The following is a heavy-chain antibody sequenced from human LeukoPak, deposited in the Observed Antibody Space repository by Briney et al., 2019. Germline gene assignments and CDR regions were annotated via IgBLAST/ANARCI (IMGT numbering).Heavy chain of an antibody. J-gene: IGHJ4*02. CDR3: ARELGEYSYGPLTY. Sequence: ASVKVSCKASGYTFTGYYMHWVRQAPGQGLERMGRINPNSGGTNYAQKFQGRVTMTRDTSISTAYMELSRLRSDDTAVYYCARELGEYSYGPLTYWGQGTLVTVSS. D-gene: IGHD5-18*01. V-gene: IGHV1-2*06. CDR1: GYTFTGYY. CDR2: INPNSGGT.